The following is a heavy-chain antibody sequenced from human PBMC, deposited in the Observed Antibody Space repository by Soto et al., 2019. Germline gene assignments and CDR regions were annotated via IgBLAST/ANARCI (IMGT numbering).Heavy chain of an antibody. J-gene: IGHJ4*02. CDR1: GFTFSSYW. V-gene: IGHV3-74*01. Sequence: GGSLRLSCAASGFTFSSYWMHWVRQAPGKGLVWVSHINLDGSRINYADSVKGRFTISRDNAKNTLYLQMNSLRAEDTALYYCATDVGGARDYCGQGTLVTVSS. CDR2: INLDGSRI. CDR3: ATDVGGARDY. D-gene: IGHD1-26*01.